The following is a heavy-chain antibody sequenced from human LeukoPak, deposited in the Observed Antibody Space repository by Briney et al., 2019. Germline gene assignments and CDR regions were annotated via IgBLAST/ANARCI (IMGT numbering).Heavy chain of an antibody. CDR3: AALDYGSGSYYIAFDY. D-gene: IGHD3-10*01. CDR1: GFTFTSSA. V-gene: IGHV1-58*01. Sequence: SVKVSCKASGFTFTSSAVQWVRQARGQRLEWIGWIVVGSGNTNYAQKFQERVTITRDMSTSTAYMELSSLRSEDTAVYYCAALDYGSGSYYIAFDYWGQGTLATVSS. CDR2: IVVGSGNT. J-gene: IGHJ4*02.